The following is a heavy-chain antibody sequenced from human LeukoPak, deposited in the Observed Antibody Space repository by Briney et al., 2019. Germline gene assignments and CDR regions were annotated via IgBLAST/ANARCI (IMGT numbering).Heavy chain of an antibody. Sequence: PGGSLRLSCAASGFTFSSYGMHWVRQAPGKGLEWVAVISYDGSNKYYADSVEGRFTISRDNSKNTLYLQMNSLRAEDTAVYYCAKDRGSSGYYSYWGQGTLVTVSS. D-gene: IGHD3-22*01. V-gene: IGHV3-30*18. CDR3: AKDRGSSGYYSY. J-gene: IGHJ4*02. CDR1: GFTFSSYG. CDR2: ISYDGSNK.